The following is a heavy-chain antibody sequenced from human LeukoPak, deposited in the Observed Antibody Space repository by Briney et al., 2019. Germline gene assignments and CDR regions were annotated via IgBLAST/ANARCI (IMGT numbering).Heavy chain of an antibody. CDR1: GFTFSSYG. D-gene: IGHD6-6*01. CDR3: ARDRGRIAARRVDWFDP. J-gene: IGHJ5*02. CDR2: IWYDGSNK. Sequence: TGGSLRLSCAASGFTFSSYGMHWVRQAPGKGLEWVAVIWYDGSNKYYAGSVKGRFTISRDSSKNTLYLQMNSLRAEDTAVYYCARDRGRIAARRVDWFDPWGQGTLVTVSS. V-gene: IGHV3-33*01.